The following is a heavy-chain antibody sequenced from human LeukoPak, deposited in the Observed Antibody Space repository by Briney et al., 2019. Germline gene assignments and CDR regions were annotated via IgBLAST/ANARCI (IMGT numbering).Heavy chain of an antibody. CDR1: GFPFSSYW. V-gene: IGHV3-7*04. J-gene: IGHJ4*02. Sequence: GGSLRLSCVASGFPFSSYWMTWVRQAPGKGLEWVANIKQDGSKESYVDFVKGRFTISRDNAKNSLYLQMNSLRAEDTAIYYCTRVGYIDEGIDYWGQGTLVTVSS. CDR2: IKQDGSKE. CDR3: TRVGYIDEGIDY. D-gene: IGHD5-24*01.